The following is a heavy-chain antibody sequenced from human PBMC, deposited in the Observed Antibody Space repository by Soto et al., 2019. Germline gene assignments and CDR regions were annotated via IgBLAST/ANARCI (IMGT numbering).Heavy chain of an antibody. Sequence: GASVKVSCKASGYTFTSYYMHWVRQAPGQGLEWMGIINPSGGGTSYAQKFQGRVTMTRDTSTSTVYMELSRLRSEDTAVYYCPSPEDSGYDLNAFDICGQGTMVPVSS. CDR1: GYTFTSYY. CDR2: INPSGGGT. D-gene: IGHD5-12*01. CDR3: PSPEDSGYDLNAFDI. J-gene: IGHJ3*02. V-gene: IGHV1-46*01.